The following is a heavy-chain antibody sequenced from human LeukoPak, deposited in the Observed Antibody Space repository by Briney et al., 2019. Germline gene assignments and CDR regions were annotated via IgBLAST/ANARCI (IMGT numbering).Heavy chain of an antibody. CDR2: ISGSGGST. D-gene: IGHD3-10*02. CDR1: GFSFSYYG. V-gene: IGHV3-23*01. Sequence: PGGSLRLSCAASGFSFSYYGMTCVRQAPGKGLECVSSISGSGGSTYYADSVKGRFTISRDNSKNTLYLQMNSLRADDTAIYYCAKEIWGDYVEAPFDYWGQGTLVTVSS. J-gene: IGHJ4*02. CDR3: AKEIWGDYVEAPFDY.